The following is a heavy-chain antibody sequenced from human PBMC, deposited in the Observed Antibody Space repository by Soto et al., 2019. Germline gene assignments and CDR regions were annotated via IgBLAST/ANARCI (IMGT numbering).Heavy chain of an antibody. CDR2: IFYIGST. V-gene: IGHV4-59*01. Sequence: PSETLSLTCTVSGDSITSYYWSWTRQPPGKGLEWIGYIFYIGSTNYNPSLNSRVTISVDTSSNQISLTLTSLTAADTAVYYCARGGAAGAINWFDPWGQGTLVTVSS. J-gene: IGHJ5*02. CDR1: GDSITSYY. D-gene: IGHD6-13*01. CDR3: ARGGAAGAINWFDP.